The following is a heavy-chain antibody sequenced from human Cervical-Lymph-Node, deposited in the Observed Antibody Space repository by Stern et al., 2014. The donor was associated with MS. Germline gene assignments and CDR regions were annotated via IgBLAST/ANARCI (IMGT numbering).Heavy chain of an antibody. CDR1: GDTFSSYA. V-gene: IGHV1-69*06. D-gene: IGHD1-26*01. CDR3: ARGGRLVGYFDY. CDR2: ITPVFGTT. J-gene: IGHJ4*02. Sequence: QVQLVQSGAEVKKPGSSVKVSCKASGDTFSSYAINWVRQVPGQGLEWMGGITPVFGTTNYAQKFQGRVTITADKSTNTAYMELMTLRSEDTAVYYCARGGRLVGYFDYWGQGTLVSVSS.